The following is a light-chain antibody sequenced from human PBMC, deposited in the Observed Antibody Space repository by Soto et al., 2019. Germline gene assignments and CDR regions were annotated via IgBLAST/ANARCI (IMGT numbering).Light chain of an antibody. J-gene: IGKJ1*01. V-gene: IGKV3-15*01. CDR3: QQYNSWPPTT. Sequence: EIVMTQSPVTLSVSPGEGATLSCRATESVTSNLAWYQQKPGQAPRLLIYGASTRATGIPARFSGSGSGTEFTLTISSLQSEDFAVYYCQQYNSWPPTTFGQGTKV. CDR2: GAS. CDR1: ESVTSN.